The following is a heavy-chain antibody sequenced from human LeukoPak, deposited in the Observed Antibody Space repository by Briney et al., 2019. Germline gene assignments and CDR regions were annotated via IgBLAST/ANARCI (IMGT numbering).Heavy chain of an antibody. CDR3: ARVKDYYDSSGYSYYMDV. CDR2: IYTSGST. D-gene: IGHD3-22*01. V-gene: IGHV4-4*07. J-gene: IGHJ6*03. CDR1: GGSISSYY. Sequence: SETLSLTCTVSGGSISSYYWSWIRQPAGKGLEWIGRIYTSGSTNYNPSLKSRVTMSVDTSKNQFSLKLSSVTAADTAVYYCARVKDYYDSSGYSYYMDVWGKGTTVTVSS.